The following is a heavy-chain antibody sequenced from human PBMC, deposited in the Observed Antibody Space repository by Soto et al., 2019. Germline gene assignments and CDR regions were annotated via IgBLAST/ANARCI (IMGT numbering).Heavy chain of an antibody. CDR2: VLTSGTT. V-gene: IGHV4-4*07. CDR1: GGSISSFH. Sequence: QVQLQESGPGLVKPLETLSLTCTVSGGSISSFHWSWIRQPAGKGLEWVGHVLTSGTTNFNPSLKSRVTMSVDTSKNHFSLKLISVTAADTASYYCARLSVRSYYYGLDVWGQGTTVTVSS. CDR3: ARLSVRSYYYGLDV. D-gene: IGHD3-10*01. J-gene: IGHJ6*02.